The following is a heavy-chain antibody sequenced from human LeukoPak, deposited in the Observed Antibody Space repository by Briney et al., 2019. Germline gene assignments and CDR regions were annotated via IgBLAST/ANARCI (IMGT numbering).Heavy chain of an antibody. V-gene: IGHV3-21*01. D-gene: IGHD1-26*01. J-gene: IGHJ3*02. Sequence: GGSLRLSCAASGFIFSTYNMNWVRQAPGKGLEWVSSISSSSNYIYYADSVKGRFTISRDNAKNSLYLQMNGLRAEDTDVYYCARDVGASAPDAFDIWGQGTMVTVSS. CDR3: ARDVGASAPDAFDI. CDR2: ISSSSNYI. CDR1: GFIFSTYN.